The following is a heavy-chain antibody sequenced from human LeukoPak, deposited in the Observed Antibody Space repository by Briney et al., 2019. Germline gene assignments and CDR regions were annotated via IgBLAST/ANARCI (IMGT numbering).Heavy chain of an antibody. D-gene: IGHD2-2*01. J-gene: IGHJ4*02. CDR3: ASLTYCSSTSCYVFSDY. CDR1: GGSIRSSYYY. V-gene: IGHV4-39*01. Sequence: PSETLSLTCTVSGGSIRSSYYYWGWIRQPPGKGLEWIGSIYDSGSTYYNPSLKSRVTISVDTSKNQFSLKLSSVTAADTAVYYCASLTYCSSTSCYVFSDYWGQGTLVTVSS. CDR2: IYDSGST.